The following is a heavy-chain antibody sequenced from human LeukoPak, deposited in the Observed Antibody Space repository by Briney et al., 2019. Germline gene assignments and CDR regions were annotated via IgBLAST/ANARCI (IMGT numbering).Heavy chain of an antibody. V-gene: IGHV3-11*04. D-gene: IGHD6-13*01. CDR2: ISASGSNI. CDR3: ARGGGMRSWYDFDY. CDR1: GFIFSDYY. Sequence: GGSLRLSCAASGFIFSDYYMSWIRQAPGKGLEWVSHISASGSNIYYADSVKGRFIISRDNDKNSVHLQMNSLRAEDTAVYYCARGGGMRSWYDFDYWGQGTLVTVSS. J-gene: IGHJ4*02.